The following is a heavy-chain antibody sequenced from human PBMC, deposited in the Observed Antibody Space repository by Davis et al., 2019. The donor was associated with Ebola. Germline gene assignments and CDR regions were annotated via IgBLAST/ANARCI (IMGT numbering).Heavy chain of an antibody. V-gene: IGHV3-23*01. J-gene: IGHJ4*02. D-gene: IGHD2-15*01. CDR2: ISGSGGST. CDR1: GFTFSSYA. CDR3: ARDPQVVLVDRGFDY. Sequence: GESLKISCAASGFTFSSYAMSWVRQAPGKGLEWVSAISGSGGSTYYADSVKGRFTISRDNSKNTLYLQMNSLRAEDTAVYYCARDPQVVLVDRGFDYWGQGTLVTVSS.